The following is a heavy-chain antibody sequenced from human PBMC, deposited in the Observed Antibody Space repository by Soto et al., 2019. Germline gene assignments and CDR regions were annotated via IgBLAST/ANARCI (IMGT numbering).Heavy chain of an antibody. D-gene: IGHD2-2*01. CDR2: INTANGNT. J-gene: IGHJ4*02. Sequence: QVQLVQSRAEVKKPGASVKVSCKASGYTFISYEIQWVRQAPGQRLEWVGWINTANGNTAYAENFLGRATITSDTAASTVYMELRSLTSEDTAVYYCARETPESADDYWGQGTLVTVSS. V-gene: IGHV1-3*04. CDR3: ARETPESADDY. CDR1: GYTFISYE.